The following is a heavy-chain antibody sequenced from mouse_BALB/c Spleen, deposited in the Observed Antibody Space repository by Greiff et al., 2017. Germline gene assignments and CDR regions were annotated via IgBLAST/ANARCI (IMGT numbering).Heavy chain of an antibody. D-gene: IGHD1-1*01. CDR2: INSNGGST. CDR1: GFTFSSYG. Sequence: EVQLQESGGGLVQPGGSLKLSCAASGFTFSSYGMSWVRQSPDKRLELVATINSNGGSTSYPDSVKGRFTISRDNAKNTLYLQMSSLKSEDTAMYYCARDRTVYFDYWGQGTTLSVSS. V-gene: IGHV5-6-3*01. CDR3: ARDRTVYFDY. J-gene: IGHJ2*01.